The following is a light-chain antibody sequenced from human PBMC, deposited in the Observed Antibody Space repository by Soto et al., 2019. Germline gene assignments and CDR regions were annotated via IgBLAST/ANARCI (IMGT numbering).Light chain of an antibody. CDR1: SSDVGAYHF. J-gene: IGLJ1*01. V-gene: IGLV2-14*01. CDR2: EVS. Sequence: QSALTQPASVSGSPGQSITISCTGSSSDVGAYHFVSWYQHHPGKAPKLMIYEVSNRPSGVSNRFSGSKSGNTASLTISGLQAEDEADYYCSSYTSSSTLEVFGTGTKLTVL. CDR3: SSYTSSSTLEV.